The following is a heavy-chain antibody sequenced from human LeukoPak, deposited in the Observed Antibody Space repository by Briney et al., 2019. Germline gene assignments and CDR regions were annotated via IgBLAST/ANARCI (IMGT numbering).Heavy chain of an antibody. CDR2: IYRGGST. D-gene: IGHD3-3*01. Sequence: GXXLRLSCAASGFTFNNNFMSWVRQAPGKGVEWVSVIYRGGSTYYSDSVRGRLTISRDNSKKKSYLQRKSMRADDTAVYFCARDPTVDFWSGLLGVDYWGQGTLVTVSS. V-gene: IGHV3-53*01. CDR3: ARDPTVDFWSGLLGVDY. J-gene: IGHJ4*02. CDR1: GFTFNNNF.